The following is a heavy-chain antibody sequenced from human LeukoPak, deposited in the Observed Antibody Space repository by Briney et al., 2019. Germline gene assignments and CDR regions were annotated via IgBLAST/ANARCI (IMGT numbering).Heavy chain of an antibody. Sequence: GGSLTLSCAASGFTFSTYAMHWVRQTPGGGLEYVSAISTNGGGTYYANSVKGRFTISRDNAKNSLDLQMNSLRAEDTAVYYCARAPTKFRRDWFDPWGQGTLVTVSS. CDR1: GFTFSTYA. CDR3: ARAPTKFRRDWFDP. CDR2: ISTNGGGT. J-gene: IGHJ5*02. V-gene: IGHV3-64*01. D-gene: IGHD3-9*01.